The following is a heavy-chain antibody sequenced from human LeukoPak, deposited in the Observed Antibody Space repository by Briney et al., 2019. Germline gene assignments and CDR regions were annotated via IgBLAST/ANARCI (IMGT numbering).Heavy chain of an antibody. CDR2: IRSKANSYAT. J-gene: IGHJ3*02. CDR1: GFTFSGSA. V-gene: IGHV3-73*01. CDR3: TRPYYDFLDAFDI. D-gene: IGHD3-3*01. Sequence: GGSLRLSCAASGFTFSGSAMHWVRQASGKGLEWVGRIRSKANSYATAYAASVKGRFTISRDDSKNTAYLQMNSLKTEDTAVYYCTRPYYDFLDAFDIWGQGTMVTVSS.